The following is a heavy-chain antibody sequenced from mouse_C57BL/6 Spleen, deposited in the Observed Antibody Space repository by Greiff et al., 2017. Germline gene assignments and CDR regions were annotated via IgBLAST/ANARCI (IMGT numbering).Heavy chain of an antibody. D-gene: IGHD3-2*01. CDR3: ARGGGDRGMDY. Sequence: QVQLQQPGAELVKPGASVKMSCKASGYTFTSYWITWVKQRPGQGLEWIGDIYPGSGSTNYNEKFKSKATLTVDTSSSTAYMQLSSLTSEDAAVYYGARGGGDRGMDYWGQGTSVAVSS. J-gene: IGHJ4*01. CDR2: IYPGSGST. V-gene: IGHV1-55*01. CDR1: GYTFTSYW.